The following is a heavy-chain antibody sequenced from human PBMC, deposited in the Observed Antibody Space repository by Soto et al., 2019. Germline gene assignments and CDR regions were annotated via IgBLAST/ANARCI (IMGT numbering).Heavy chain of an antibody. CDR1: GGSISSGDYY. Sequence: SETLSLTCTVSGGSISSGDYYWSWIRQPPGKGLEWIGYIYYSGSTYYNPSLKSRVTISVDTSKNQFSLKLSSVTAADTAVYYCARGVPRRTVTTAYFDYWGQGTLVTVSS. CDR2: IYYSGST. CDR3: ARGVPRRTVTTAYFDY. V-gene: IGHV4-30-4*01. D-gene: IGHD4-17*01. J-gene: IGHJ4*02.